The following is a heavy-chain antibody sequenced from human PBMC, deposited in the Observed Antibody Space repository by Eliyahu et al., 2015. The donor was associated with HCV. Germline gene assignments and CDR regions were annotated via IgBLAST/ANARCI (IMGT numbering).Heavy chain of an antibody. Sequence: EVQLVESGGGLVXPGGSLXLSCAASGFSLSSXSMNXVRQAPGKGLEWVSSISSSSSYIYYADSVKGRFTISRDNAKNSLYLQMNSLRAEDTAVYYCASPRPSRAYSSGWYASYGMDVWGQGTTVTVSS. CDR2: ISSSSSYI. V-gene: IGHV3-21*01. D-gene: IGHD6-19*01. CDR3: ASPRPSRAYSSGWYASYGMDV. J-gene: IGHJ6*02. CDR1: GFSLSSXS.